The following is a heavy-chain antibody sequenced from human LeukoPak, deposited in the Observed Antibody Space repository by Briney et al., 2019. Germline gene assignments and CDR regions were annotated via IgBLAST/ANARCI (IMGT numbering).Heavy chain of an antibody. J-gene: IGHJ3*02. Sequence: ASVKVSCKASGYTFTSYDINWVRQATGQGLEWMGWMNPNSGNTGYAQKFQGRVTMTRNTSISTAYMKLSSLRSEDTAVYYCARDKPNYYDSSGSNDAFDIWGQGTMVTVSS. D-gene: IGHD3-22*01. V-gene: IGHV1-8*01. CDR2: MNPNSGNT. CDR3: ARDKPNYYDSSGSNDAFDI. CDR1: GYTFTSYD.